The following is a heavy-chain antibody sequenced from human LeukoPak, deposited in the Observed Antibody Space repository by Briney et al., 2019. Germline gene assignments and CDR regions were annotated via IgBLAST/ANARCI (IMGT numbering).Heavy chain of an antibody. Sequence: PSETLSLTCTVSGGSISSSSYYWGWIRQPPGKGLEWIGSIYYSGSTYYNPSLKSRVTISVDTSKNQFSLKLSSVTAADTAVYYCARAGFQYYFDYWGQGTLVTVSS. CDR2: IYYSGST. CDR1: GGSISSSSYY. V-gene: IGHV4-39*07. D-gene: IGHD3-10*01. J-gene: IGHJ4*02. CDR3: ARAGFQYYFDY.